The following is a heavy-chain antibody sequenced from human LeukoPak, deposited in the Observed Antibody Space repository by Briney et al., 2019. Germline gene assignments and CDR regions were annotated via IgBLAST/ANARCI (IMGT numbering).Heavy chain of an antibody. CDR1: GYTFTSYG. CDR2: ISAYNGNT. V-gene: IGHV1-18*01. CDR3: AGDQDYYGSGSFYASDI. Sequence: ASVKVSCKASGYTFTSYGISWVRQAPGQGLEWMGWISAYNGNTNYAQKLQGRVTMTTDTSTSTAYMELRSLRSDDTAVYYCAGDQDYYGSGSFYASDIWGQGTMVTVSS. D-gene: IGHD3-10*01. J-gene: IGHJ3*02.